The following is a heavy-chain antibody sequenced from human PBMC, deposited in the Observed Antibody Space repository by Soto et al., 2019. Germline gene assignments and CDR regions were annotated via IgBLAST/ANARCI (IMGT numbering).Heavy chain of an antibody. Sequence: VASVKVSCKASGYTFPSYGISWVRQAPGQGLEWMGWINPNSGGTNYAQKFQGWVTMTRDTSISTAYMELSRLRSDDTAVYYCARDASIAAARARFDPWGQGTLVTVSS. CDR1: GYTFPSYG. J-gene: IGHJ5*02. CDR2: INPNSGGT. D-gene: IGHD6-13*01. V-gene: IGHV1-2*04. CDR3: ARDASIAAARARFDP.